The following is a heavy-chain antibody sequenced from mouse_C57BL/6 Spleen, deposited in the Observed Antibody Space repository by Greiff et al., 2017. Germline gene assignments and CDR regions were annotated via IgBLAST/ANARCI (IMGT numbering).Heavy chain of an antibody. CDR1: GFTFSDYG. V-gene: IGHV5-17*01. D-gene: IGHD4-1*01. CDR2: ISSGSSTI. Sequence: EVKLMESGGGLVKPGGSLKLSCAASGFTFSDYGMHWVRQAPEKGLEWVAYISSGSSTIYYADTVKGRFTISRDNAKNTLFLQMTSLRSEDTAMYYCARGNHAGGYFDVWGTGTTVTVSS. CDR3: ARGNHAGGYFDV. J-gene: IGHJ1*03.